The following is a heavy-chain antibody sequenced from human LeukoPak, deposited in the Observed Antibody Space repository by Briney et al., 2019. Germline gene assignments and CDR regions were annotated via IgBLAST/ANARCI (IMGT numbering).Heavy chain of an antibody. J-gene: IGHJ4*02. Sequence: GGSLRLSCTASGFTFGDYAMSWFRQAPGKGLEWVGFTRSKAYGGTTEYAASVKGRFTISRDDSKSIAYLQMNSLKTEDTAVYYCTRGGYSGYVTKIDYWGQGTLVTVSS. CDR3: TRGGYSGYVTKIDY. V-gene: IGHV3-49*03. D-gene: IGHD5-12*01. CDR1: GFTFGDYA. CDR2: TRSKAYGGTT.